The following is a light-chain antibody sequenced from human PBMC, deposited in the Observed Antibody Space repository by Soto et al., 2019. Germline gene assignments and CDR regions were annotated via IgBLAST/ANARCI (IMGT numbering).Light chain of an antibody. CDR2: CTS. CDR1: QRMSSIN. Sequence: PGERATLSCRASQRMSSINIAWFQQKPGEASRLPISCTSSRATGIPDRFSGSGTGTDFTLTMSSLEPEDFAFYYCQQSNSAHLNIGGGTKVEI. V-gene: IGKV3D-20*02. CDR3: QQSNSAHLN. J-gene: IGKJ4*01.